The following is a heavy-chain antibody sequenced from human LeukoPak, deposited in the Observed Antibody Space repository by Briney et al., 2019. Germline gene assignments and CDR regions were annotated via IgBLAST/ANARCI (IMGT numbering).Heavy chain of an antibody. V-gene: IGHV1-2*02. CDR3: ARVGNWELDRFHDY. J-gene: IGHJ4*02. D-gene: IGHD1-26*01. CDR2: INPNSGGT. Sequence: PGASVKVSCRASGYTFTGYYMHWVRQAPGQGLEWMGDINPNSGGTNYAQKFQGRVTMTRDTSIGTAYMELSRLRSDDTAVYYCARVGNWELDRFHDYWGQGTLLTVSS. CDR1: GYTFTGYY.